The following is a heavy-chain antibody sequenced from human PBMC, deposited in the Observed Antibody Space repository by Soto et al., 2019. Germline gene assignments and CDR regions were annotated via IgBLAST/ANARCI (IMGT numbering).Heavy chain of an antibody. CDR2: INADNGNT. CDR1: GYTFTSYA. V-gene: IGHV1-3*01. J-gene: IGHJ5*02. Sequence: ASVKVSCKASGYTFTSYAMHWVRQAPGQRLEWMGRINADNGNTKYSQKFQGRVTMTTDTSTSTAYMELRSLRSDDTAVYYCGRDLRPHWFDPWGQGTLVTVSS. CDR3: GRDLRPHWFDP.